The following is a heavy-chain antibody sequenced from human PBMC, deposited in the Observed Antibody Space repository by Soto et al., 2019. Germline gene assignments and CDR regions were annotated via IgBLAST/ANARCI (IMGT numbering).Heavy chain of an antibody. D-gene: IGHD3-16*01. Sequence: PSETLSLTCAVSGGSLSSSNWWSWVRQSPGKGLEWIGEIYHSGSTNYNPSLKSRVTISVDKSKSQIPLSLNSVTAADTAVYYCARDGGGGSSYGYRYFDSWGQGTLVTVSS. V-gene: IGHV4-4*02. CDR2: IYHSGST. CDR3: ARDGGGGSSYGYRYFDS. CDR1: GGSLSSSNW. J-gene: IGHJ4*02.